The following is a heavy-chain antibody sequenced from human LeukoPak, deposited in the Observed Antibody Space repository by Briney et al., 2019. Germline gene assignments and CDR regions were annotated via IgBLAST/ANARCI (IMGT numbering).Heavy chain of an antibody. CDR1: GGSISSGSYY. V-gene: IGHV4-61*02. CDR2: IYTSGST. J-gene: IGHJ6*02. CDR3: ARSDIVVVPAAIPPHYYHYGMDV. Sequence: SETLSLTCTVSGGSISSGSYYWSWIRQPAGKGLEWIGRIYTSGSTNYNPSLKSRVTISVDTSKNQFSLKLSSVTAADTAVYYCARSDIVVVPAAIPPHYYHYGMDVWGQGTTVTVSS. D-gene: IGHD2-2*01.